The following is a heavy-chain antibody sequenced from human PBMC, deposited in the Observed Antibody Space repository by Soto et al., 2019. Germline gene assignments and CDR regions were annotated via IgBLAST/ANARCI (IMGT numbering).Heavy chain of an antibody. V-gene: IGHV1-8*01. CDR1: GYTFTSYD. Sequence: QVQLVQSGAEVKKPEASVKVSCKASGYTFTSYDINWVRQATGQGLEWMGWMNPNSGTTGYAQKFQGRVTMTRNTSITTAYMELRSLRSEDTAVYYCARAPLGYCGGGSCYQAVDSWGQGTLVTVSS. CDR3: ARAPLGYCGGGSCYQAVDS. CDR2: MNPNSGTT. D-gene: IGHD2-15*01. J-gene: IGHJ4*02.